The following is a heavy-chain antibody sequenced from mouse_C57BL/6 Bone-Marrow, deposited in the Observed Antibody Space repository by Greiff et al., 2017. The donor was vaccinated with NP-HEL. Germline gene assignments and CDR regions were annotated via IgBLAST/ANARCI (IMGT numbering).Heavy chain of an antibody. Sequence: EVQGVESGGGLVQPGGSLKLSCAASGFTFSDYGMHWVRQAPEKGLEWVAYISSGSSTNYYADTVKGRFTISRDNANSTLFLQMTSLRSEDTAMYYCARGMGDYGGWYFDVWGTGTTVTVSS. CDR2: ISSGSSTN. D-gene: IGHD1-1*01. CDR3: ARGMGDYGGWYFDV. CDR1: GFTFSDYG. J-gene: IGHJ1*03. V-gene: IGHV5-17*01.